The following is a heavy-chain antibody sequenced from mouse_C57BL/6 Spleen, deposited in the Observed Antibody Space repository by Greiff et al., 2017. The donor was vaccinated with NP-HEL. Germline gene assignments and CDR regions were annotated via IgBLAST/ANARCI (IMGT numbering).Heavy chain of an antibody. Sequence: DVMLVESGEGLVKPGGSLKLSCAASGFTFSSYAMSWVRQTPEKRLEWVAYISSGGDYIYYADTVKGRFTISRDNARNTLYLQMSSLKSEDTAMYYCTRGANWDPYFDYWGQGTTLTVSS. D-gene: IGHD4-1*01. V-gene: IGHV5-9-1*02. J-gene: IGHJ2*01. CDR3: TRGANWDPYFDY. CDR1: GFTFSSYA. CDR2: ISSGGDYI.